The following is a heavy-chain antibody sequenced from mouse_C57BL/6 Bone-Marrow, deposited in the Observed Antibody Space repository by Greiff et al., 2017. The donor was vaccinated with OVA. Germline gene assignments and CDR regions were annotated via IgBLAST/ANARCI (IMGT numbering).Heavy chain of an antibody. CDR3: ARDGYDGYWYFDV. D-gene: IGHD2-3*01. CDR2: ISDGGSYT. CDR1: GFTFSSYA. J-gene: IGHJ1*03. Sequence: EVKLMESGGGLVKPGGSLKLSCAASGFTFSSYAMSWVRQTPEKRLEWVATISDGGSYTYYPDNVKGRFTISRDNAKNNLYLQMSHLKSEDTAMYYCARDGYDGYWYFDVWGTGTTVTVSS. V-gene: IGHV5-4*01.